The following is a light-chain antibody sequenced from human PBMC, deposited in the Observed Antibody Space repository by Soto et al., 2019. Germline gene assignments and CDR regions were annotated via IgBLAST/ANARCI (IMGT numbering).Light chain of an antibody. CDR1: SSDVGGYKH. CDR2: DVT. Sequence: QSALTQPHSVSGSPGQSVTISCTGTSSDVGGYKHVSWYQHHPGKAPKLIIYDVTERPSGVPDRFSGSRSGNTASLTNSGLQAEDEADYYCCSYTGSSSDVFGIGTKLTVL. V-gene: IGLV2-11*01. J-gene: IGLJ1*01. CDR3: CSYTGSSSDV.